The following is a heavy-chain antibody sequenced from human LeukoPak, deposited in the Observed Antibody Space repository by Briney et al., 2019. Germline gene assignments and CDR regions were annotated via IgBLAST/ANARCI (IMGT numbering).Heavy chain of an antibody. D-gene: IGHD2-21*02. J-gene: IGHJ4*02. CDR2: ISSSSSYI. CDR3: ARDGRCGGDCYAS. V-gene: IGHV3-21*01. CDR1: GFSFSSYT. Sequence: GGSLRLSCAASGFSFSSYTMIWVGQAPGKGLEWGSFISSSSSYIYYADSVKGRFTISRDNAKNALYLQMNSLRVEDTAVYYCARDGRCGGDCYASWGQGTLVTVSS.